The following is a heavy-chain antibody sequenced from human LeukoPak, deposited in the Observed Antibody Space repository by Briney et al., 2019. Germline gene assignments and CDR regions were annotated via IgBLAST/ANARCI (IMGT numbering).Heavy chain of an antibody. J-gene: IGHJ4*02. CDR3: AREGYYGGYFDY. D-gene: IGHD3-22*01. V-gene: IGHV3-33*01. CDR2: IWYDGSNK. Sequence: PGGSLRLSCAASGFTFSNHGMHWVRQAPGKGLEWVAVIWYDGSNKYYADSVKGRFTISRDNSKNTVYLQMNSLRAEDTAVYYCAREGYYGGYFDYWGQGTLVTVSS. CDR1: GFTFSNHG.